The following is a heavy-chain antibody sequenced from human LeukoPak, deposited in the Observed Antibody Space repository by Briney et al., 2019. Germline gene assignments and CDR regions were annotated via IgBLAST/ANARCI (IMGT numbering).Heavy chain of an antibody. D-gene: IGHD6-13*01. CDR3: AKGSSWYGGFDP. Sequence: PSETLSLTCAVHGGSFSGYYWSWIRQPPGKGLEWIGEINHSGSTNYNPSLKSRVTISVDTSKNQFSLKLSSVTAADTAVYYCAKGSSWYGGFDPWGQGTLVTVSS. J-gene: IGHJ5*02. V-gene: IGHV4-34*01. CDR1: GGSFSGYY. CDR2: INHSGST.